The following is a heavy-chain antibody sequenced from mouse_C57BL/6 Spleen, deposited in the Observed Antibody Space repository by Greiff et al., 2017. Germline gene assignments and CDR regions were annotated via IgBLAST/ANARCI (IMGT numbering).Heavy chain of an antibody. CDR3: ARTLYDGYYNYAMDY. CDR1: GFTFSDYY. J-gene: IGHJ4*01. D-gene: IGHD2-3*01. CDR2: INYDGSST. Sequence: EVKLVESEGGLVQPGSSMKLSCTASGFTFSDYYMAWVRQVPEKGLEWVANINYDGSSTYYLDSLKSRFIISRDNAKNILYLQMSSLKSEDTATYYCARTLYDGYYNYAMDYWGQGTSVTVSS. V-gene: IGHV5-16*01.